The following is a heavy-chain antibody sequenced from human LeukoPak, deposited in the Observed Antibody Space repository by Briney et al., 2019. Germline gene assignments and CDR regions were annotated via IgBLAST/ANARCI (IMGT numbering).Heavy chain of an antibody. V-gene: IGHV3-21*01. CDR3: ARVWGVGATLGVFDI. Sequence: GGSLRLSCAASGFIFSSYTMNWVRQAPGKGLEWVSSISSSTSYIFYADSMKGRFTISRDNAKNSLYLQMNSLRAEDTAVYYCARVWGVGATLGVFDIWGQGTMVTVSS. J-gene: IGHJ3*02. D-gene: IGHD1-26*01. CDR1: GFIFSSYT. CDR2: ISSSTSYI.